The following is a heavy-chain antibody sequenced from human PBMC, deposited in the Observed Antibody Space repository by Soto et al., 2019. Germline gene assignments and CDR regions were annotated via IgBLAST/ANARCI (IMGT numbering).Heavy chain of an antibody. CDR3: ARVISSTLGCDY. J-gene: IGHJ4*02. Sequence: LRLSCAASGFTFSSYAMSWIRQAPGKGLEWVSYISSSSSYTNYADSVKGRFTISRDNAKNSLYLQMNSLRAEDTAVYYCARVISSTLGCDYWGQGTLVTVSS. D-gene: IGHD6-13*01. CDR2: ISSSSSYT. CDR1: GFTFSSYA. V-gene: IGHV3-11*05.